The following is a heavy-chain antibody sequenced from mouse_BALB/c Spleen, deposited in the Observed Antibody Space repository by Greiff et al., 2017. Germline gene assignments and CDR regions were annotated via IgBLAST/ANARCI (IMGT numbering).Heavy chain of an antibody. V-gene: IGHV1-14*01. D-gene: IGHD1-2*01. Sequence: VQLQQSGPELVKPGASVKMSCKASGYTFTSYVMHWVKQKPGQGLEWIGYINPYNDGTKYNEKFKGKATLTSDKSSSTAYMELSSLTSEDSAVYYCARTLRLPAMDYWGQGTSVTVSS. CDR2: INPYNDGT. CDR1: GYTFTSYV. CDR3: ARTLRLPAMDY. J-gene: IGHJ4*01.